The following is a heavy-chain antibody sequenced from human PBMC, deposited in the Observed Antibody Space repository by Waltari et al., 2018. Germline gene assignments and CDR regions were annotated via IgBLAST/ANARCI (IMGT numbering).Heavy chain of an antibody. Sequence: QLQLQESGPGLVKPSETLSLICTVSGGSISGAYYWDWIRQSPGTGLEWIGDGSSGGNTNSTPTLKGRVTISTDTSKNQFSLRLRSVTAADTAVYYCARHRGVHTGFPGLDPWGQGTLVTVSS. CDR1: GGSISGAYY. V-gene: IGHV4-39*01. CDR3: ARHRGVHTGFPGLDP. D-gene: IGHD3-10*01. CDR2: GSSGGNT. J-gene: IGHJ5*02.